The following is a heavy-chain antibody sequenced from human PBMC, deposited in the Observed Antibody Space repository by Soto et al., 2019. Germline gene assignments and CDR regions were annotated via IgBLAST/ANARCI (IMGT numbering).Heavy chain of an antibody. Sequence: SETLSLTCAVSGGSISASFWWTCVRQSPGKGLEWIGRIYHGGSTNYNPSLRSRVTISIDESKNHFSLRLTSVTAADTAVYYCATSLNYDFWRDAGRHYYFDSWGQGILVTVSS. CDR1: GGSISASFW. J-gene: IGHJ4*02. V-gene: IGHV4-4*02. D-gene: IGHD3-3*01. CDR2: IYHGGST. CDR3: ATSLNYDFWRDAGRHYYFDS.